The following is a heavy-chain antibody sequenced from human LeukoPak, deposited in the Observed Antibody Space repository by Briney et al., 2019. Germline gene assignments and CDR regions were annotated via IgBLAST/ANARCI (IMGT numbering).Heavy chain of an antibody. CDR3: ARSHWGPYGSRIANWFDP. D-gene: IGHD6-13*01. V-gene: IGHV4-34*01. J-gene: IGHJ5*02. Sequence: SETLSLTCAVYGGSFSGYYWSWIRQPPGKGLEWIGEINHSGSTNYNPSLKSRVTISVDTSKNQFSLKLSSVTAADTAVYYCARSHWGPYGSRIANWFDPWGQGTLVTVSS. CDR2: INHSGST. CDR1: GGSFSGYY.